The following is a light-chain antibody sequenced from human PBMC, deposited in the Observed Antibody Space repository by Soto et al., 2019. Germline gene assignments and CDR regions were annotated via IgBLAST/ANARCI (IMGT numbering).Light chain of an antibody. CDR1: SSDVGGFNF. J-gene: IGLJ1*01. CDR2: DVS. V-gene: IGLV2-14*03. CDR3: SSYKRSILPLYV. Sequence: QSVLTQPSSVSGAPGQSITISCTGTSSDVGGFNFVSWYQQHPGKAPKLVIYDVSNRPSGVSDRFSGSKSGNTASLTISGLQAEDEANYYCSSYKRSILPLYVFATGTKVPVL.